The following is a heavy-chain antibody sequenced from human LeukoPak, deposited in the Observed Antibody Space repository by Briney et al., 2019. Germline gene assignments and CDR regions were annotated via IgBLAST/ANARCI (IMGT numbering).Heavy chain of an antibody. CDR2: IYSGGST. J-gene: IGHJ4*02. CDR1: GFTVSSNY. V-gene: IGHV3-53*04. D-gene: IGHD3-22*01. CDR3: ARECPLGGDSSGYYFDY. Sequence: GGSLRLSCAASGFTVSSNYMSWVRQAPGKGLEWVSVIYSGGSTYYADSVKGRFTISRHNSKNTLYLQMNSLRAEDTAVYYCARECPLGGDSSGYYFDYWGQGTLVTVSS.